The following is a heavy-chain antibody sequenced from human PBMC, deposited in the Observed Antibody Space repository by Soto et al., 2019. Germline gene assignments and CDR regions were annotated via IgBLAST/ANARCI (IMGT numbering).Heavy chain of an antibody. D-gene: IGHD1-7*01. CDR1: GGSISSYY. J-gene: IGHJ6*02. V-gene: IGHV4-59*01. CDR2: IYYSGST. CDR3: AREGLTGTIGLYYYYGMDV. Sequence: QVQLQESGPGLVKPSETLSLTCTVSGGSISSYYWCWIRQPPGKGLEWIGYIYYSGSTNYNPSRRSRVTISVATSKTQFSLKLSSVTAADTAVYYCAREGLTGTIGLYYYYGMDVWGQGTTVTVSS.